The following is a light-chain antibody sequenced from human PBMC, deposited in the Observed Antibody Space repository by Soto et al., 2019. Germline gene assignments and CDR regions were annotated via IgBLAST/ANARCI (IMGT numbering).Light chain of an antibody. CDR2: DAS. Sequence: EIVLTQSPGTLSLSPGERATISCRARQSINTRYLAWYQQKPGQAPRLLIYDASSRAIGIPDRFSGSGSGKYFTLTISSLPPEDFAVYYCQQFGNSVYTFGQGTKLEIK. CDR1: QSINTRY. J-gene: IGKJ2*01. V-gene: IGKV3-20*01. CDR3: QQFGNSVYT.